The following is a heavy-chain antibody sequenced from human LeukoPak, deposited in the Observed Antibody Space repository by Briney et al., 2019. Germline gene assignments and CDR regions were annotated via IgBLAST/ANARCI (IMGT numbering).Heavy chain of an antibody. J-gene: IGHJ6*03. Sequence: GGSLRLSCAASGFTFSSYAMHWVRQAPGKGLEWVAVISYDGSNKYYADSVKGRFTISRDNSKNTLYLQMNSLRAEDTAVYYCARDGTMVRGGVLDYYYMDVWGKGTTVTVSS. CDR1: GFTFSSYA. CDR3: ARDGTMVRGGVLDYYYMDV. D-gene: IGHD3-10*01. V-gene: IGHV3-30*01. CDR2: ISYDGSNK.